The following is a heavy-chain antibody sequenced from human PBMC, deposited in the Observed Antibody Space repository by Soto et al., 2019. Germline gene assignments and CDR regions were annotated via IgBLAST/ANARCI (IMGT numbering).Heavy chain of an antibody. CDR1: GFTFSSYA. J-gene: IGHJ4*02. CDR2: ISYDGSNK. Sequence: QVQLVESGGGVVQPGRSLRLSCAASGFTFSSYAMHWVRQAPGKGLEWVAVISYDGSNKYYADSVEGRFTISRDNSKNTLYLQMNSLRAEDTAVYYCAREGWDIAAAGTSLFFDYWGQGTLGTVSS. CDR3: AREGWDIAAAGTSLFFDY. V-gene: IGHV3-30-3*01. D-gene: IGHD6-13*01.